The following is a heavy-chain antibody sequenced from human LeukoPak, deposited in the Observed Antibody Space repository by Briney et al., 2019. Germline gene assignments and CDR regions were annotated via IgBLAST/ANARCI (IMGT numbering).Heavy chain of an antibody. CDR1: GFTYSSYA. Sequence: PGRSLRLSCAASGFTYSSYAMHWVRQAPGKGLEWVAVISYDGSQKYYADSVKGRFTISRDNSKNTLYLQMNSLRVEDTAVHYCARDRVAVTGTRTLDFHYWGQGTLVTVSS. D-gene: IGHD6-19*01. V-gene: IGHV3-30-3*01. CDR2: ISYDGSQK. CDR3: ARDRVAVTGTRTLDFHY. J-gene: IGHJ4*02.